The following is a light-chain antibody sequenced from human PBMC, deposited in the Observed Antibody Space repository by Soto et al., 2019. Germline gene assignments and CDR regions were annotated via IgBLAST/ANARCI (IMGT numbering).Light chain of an antibody. Sequence: EIVLTQSPATLSLSPGERATLSCTATQSVSSYLAWYQQRPGQAPRLLIYGASSRATGIPDRFSGSGSGTDFTLTISRLEPEDFAVYYCQQYGSSTWTFGQGTRLEIK. CDR2: GAS. V-gene: IGKV3-20*01. CDR3: QQYGSSTWT. J-gene: IGKJ5*01. CDR1: QSVSSY.